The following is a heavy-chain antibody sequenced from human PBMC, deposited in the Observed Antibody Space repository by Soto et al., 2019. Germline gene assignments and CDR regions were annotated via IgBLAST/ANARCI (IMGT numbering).Heavy chain of an antibody. CDR3: ARDLALAGNY. Sequence: GGSLRLSCAASGFTFSSYAMNWVRQTQERGLEWVSSISSTSSYTHYADSVKGRFTISRDNANNSLFLQMNSLRAEDTAVYYCARDLALAGNYWGKGALVTVSS. D-gene: IGHD6-19*01. V-gene: IGHV3-21*01. CDR1: GFTFSSYA. J-gene: IGHJ4*02. CDR2: ISSTSSYT.